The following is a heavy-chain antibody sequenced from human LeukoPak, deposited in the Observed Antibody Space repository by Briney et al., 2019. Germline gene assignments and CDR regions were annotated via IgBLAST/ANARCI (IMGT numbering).Heavy chain of an antibody. Sequence: GASVRVSCKADGYTFTSYFISWVRQAPGQGLEWMGWISAYNGNANYAQKFMSRVTMTTDTATSTAYMELRSLRSDDTAVFYCARANYNSGMDVWGQGTTVTVSS. V-gene: IGHV1-18*01. CDR1: GYTFTSYF. CDR2: ISAYNGNA. CDR3: ARANYNSGMDV. J-gene: IGHJ6*02.